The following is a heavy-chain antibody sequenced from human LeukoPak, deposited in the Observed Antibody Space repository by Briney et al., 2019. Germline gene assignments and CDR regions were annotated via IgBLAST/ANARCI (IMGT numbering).Heavy chain of an antibody. V-gene: IGHV4-34*01. D-gene: IGHD5-12*01. CDR3: ARGLIVATTTNWFDY. CDR1: GGSFSGYY. J-gene: IGHJ4*02. Sequence: PSETLSLTCAVYGGSFSGYYRSWIRQPPGKGLEWIGEINHSGSTNYNPSLKGRVTISVDTSKNQFSLKLSSVTAADTAVYYCARGLIVATTTNWFDYWGQGTLVTVSS. CDR2: INHSGST.